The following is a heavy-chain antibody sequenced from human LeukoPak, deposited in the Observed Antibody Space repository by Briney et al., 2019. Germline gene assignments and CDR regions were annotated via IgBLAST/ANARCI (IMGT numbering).Heavy chain of an antibody. Sequence: SETLSLTCAVYGGSFSGYYWSWIRQPPGKGLEWIGEITHSGSMNNNPSLKSRVTISVDTSKNQFSLKLTSVTAADTAVYYCARHPITYYYDSSGYYETHPFDYWGQGTLVTVSS. CDR1: GGSFSGYY. D-gene: IGHD3-22*01. CDR3: ARHPITYYYDSSGYYETHPFDY. CDR2: ITHSGSM. J-gene: IGHJ4*02. V-gene: IGHV4-34*01.